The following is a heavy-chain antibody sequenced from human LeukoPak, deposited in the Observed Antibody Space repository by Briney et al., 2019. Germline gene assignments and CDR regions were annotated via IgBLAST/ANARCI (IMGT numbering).Heavy chain of an antibody. D-gene: IGHD1-26*01. CDR2: IYHSGST. CDR1: GYSTSSGYY. V-gene: IGHV4-38-2*02. J-gene: IGHJ3*02. Sequence: SETLSLTCTVSGYSTSSGYYWGWIRQPPGKGLEWIGSIYHSGSTYYNPSLKSRVTISVDTSKNQFSLKLSSVTAADTAVYYCARVTLLRVGATVAFDIWGQGTMVTVSS. CDR3: ARVTLLRVGATVAFDI.